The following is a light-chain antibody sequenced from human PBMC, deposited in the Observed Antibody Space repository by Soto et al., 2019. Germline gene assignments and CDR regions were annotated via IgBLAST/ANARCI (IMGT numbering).Light chain of an antibody. CDR2: DAS. CDR1: QSISSW. CDR3: QERSNWPPIT. Sequence: CRASQSISSWLAWYQQKPRQAPKLLIYDASNRATGIPARFSGSGSGTDFTLTISSLGPEDFAVYYSQERSNWPPITFGRGTRLEIK. V-gene: IGKV3-11*01. J-gene: IGKJ5*01.